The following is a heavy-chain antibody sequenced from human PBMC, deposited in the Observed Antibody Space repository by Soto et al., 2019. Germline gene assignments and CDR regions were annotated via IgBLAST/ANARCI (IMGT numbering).Heavy chain of an antibody. J-gene: IGHJ6*02. Sequence: GGSQRLSCEVSGFTFSMYSMSWVRQSPGKGLEWVAKIPQDGVDGHYADSVKGRFIISRDNGKNSLHLQLNNLRAEDTAVYYCARDHLILPAHDFFYGSDVWGRGATVTVSS. CDR2: IPQDGVDG. D-gene: IGHD2-21*02. V-gene: IGHV3-7*03. CDR1: GFTFSMYS. CDR3: ARDHLILPAHDFFYGSDV.